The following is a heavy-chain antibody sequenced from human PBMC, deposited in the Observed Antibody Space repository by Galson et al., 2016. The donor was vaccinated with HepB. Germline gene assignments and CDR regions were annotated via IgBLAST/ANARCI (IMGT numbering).Heavy chain of an antibody. V-gene: IGHV4-4*02. J-gene: IGHJ4*03. D-gene: IGHD2-2*01. CDR1: GFTFSSYW. Sequence: SLRLSCAASGFTFSSYWMGWVRQSPGKGLEWIGEIYHTGDTNYNPSLRSRVTLSVDKSKNQFSLKLNSVTAADTAVYYCAKIRLLCLVTTCYGVGLDYWGHGPLVTVSS. CDR3: AKIRLLCLVTTCYGVGLDY. CDR2: IYHTGDT.